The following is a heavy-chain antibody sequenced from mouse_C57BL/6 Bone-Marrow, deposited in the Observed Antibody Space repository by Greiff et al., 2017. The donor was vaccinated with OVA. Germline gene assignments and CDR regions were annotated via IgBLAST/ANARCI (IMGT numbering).Heavy chain of an antibody. V-gene: IGHV1-52*01. CDR2: IDPSDSET. J-gene: IGHJ2*01. D-gene: IGHD2-14*01. CDR3: ARWYDDLDY. Sequence: VKQRPIQGLEWIGNIDPSDSETHYNQKFKDKATLTVDKSSSTAYMQLSSLTSEDSAVYYCARWYDDLDYWGQGTTLTVSS.